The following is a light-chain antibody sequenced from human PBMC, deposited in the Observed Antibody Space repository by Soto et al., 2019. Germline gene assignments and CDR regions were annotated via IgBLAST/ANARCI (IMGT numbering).Light chain of an antibody. Sequence: EIVLTQSPATLSLSPGERATLSCRASQSVSIYLAWYQQKPGQAPRHLIYDASNRATGIPARFSGSGSGTDFTLTISSLEPEDFAVYYCQQRSNWPWTFGQGTKVEIK. CDR1: QSVSIY. CDR2: DAS. J-gene: IGKJ1*01. CDR3: QQRSNWPWT. V-gene: IGKV3-11*01.